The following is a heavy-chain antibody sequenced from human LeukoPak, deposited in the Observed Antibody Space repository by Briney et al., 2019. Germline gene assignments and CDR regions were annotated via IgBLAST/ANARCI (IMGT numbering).Heavy chain of an antibody. CDR2: INVEDGDT. J-gene: IGHJ4*02. D-gene: IGHD1-26*01. V-gene: IGHV1-69-2*01. Sequence: ASVKVSCKASVYSFIDYFIHWVRQAPGKGLEWMGRINVEDGDTIYAENFQGRVTMTAVTSTETAYMEMSSLRSGDTAIYYCATFSGSSIYSFDSWGQGTLITVSS. CDR3: ATFSGSSIYSFDS. CDR1: VYSFIDYF.